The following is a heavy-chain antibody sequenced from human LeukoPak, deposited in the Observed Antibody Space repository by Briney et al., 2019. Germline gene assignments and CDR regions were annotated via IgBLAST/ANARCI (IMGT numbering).Heavy chain of an antibody. Sequence: GGSLRLSCAASGFTFSSYSMNWVRQAPGKGLEWVAVISYDGSNKYYADSVKGRFTISRDNSKNTLYLQMNSLRAEDTAVYYCAKAGSGSYYPNWFDPWGQGTLVTVSS. V-gene: IGHV3-30*18. CDR2: ISYDGSNK. CDR3: AKAGSGSYYPNWFDP. D-gene: IGHD1-26*01. CDR1: GFTFSSYS. J-gene: IGHJ5*02.